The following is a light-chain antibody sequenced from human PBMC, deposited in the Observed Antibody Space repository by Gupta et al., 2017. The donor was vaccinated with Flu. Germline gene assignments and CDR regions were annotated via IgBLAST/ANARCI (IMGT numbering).Light chain of an antibody. V-gene: IGKV3-20*01. CDR3: QQYDFSPWT. Sequence: DIVLTQSPDTLSLSPGERATLSCKASQNVFSTALAWYQQRPGQAPRLLVYGASTRATGIPDRFSGSGSGTEFTLTISRLESEDSAMYYCQQYDFSPWTFGQGTKVEIK. CDR2: GAS. J-gene: IGKJ1*01. CDR1: QNVFSTA.